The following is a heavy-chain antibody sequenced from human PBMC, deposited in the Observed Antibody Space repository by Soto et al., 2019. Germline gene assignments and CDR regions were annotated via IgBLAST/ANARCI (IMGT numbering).Heavy chain of an antibody. CDR1: GYTFSNSG. CDR2: INGYNANT. Sequence: QVHLVQSGLEVKKPGASVKVSCKTSGYTFSNSGIAWVRQAPGQGLEWMGWINGYNANTNYAQKFQGRVTMTIDTSATTAYFELRSLRSDDTAVFYCARGDSPVHFDHWGQGTLVTVST. J-gene: IGHJ4*02. D-gene: IGHD4-4*01. V-gene: IGHV1-18*01. CDR3: ARGDSPVHFDH.